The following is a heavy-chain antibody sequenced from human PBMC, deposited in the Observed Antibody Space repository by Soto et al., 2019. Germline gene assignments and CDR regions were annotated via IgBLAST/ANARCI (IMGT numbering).Heavy chain of an antibody. V-gene: IGHV3-30*18. CDR2: ISNDGNSE. J-gene: IGHJ4*02. CDR1: GFTFSVFG. Sequence: QVQLVESGGGVVQPGRSLRLSCAASGFTFSVFGMHWVRQAPGKGLEWVAVISNDGNSEHYADSVKGRFTISRDNSKNTFYLQMNSLSVEDTAVYYCAKTITTIGVSSTGRGALLHNWGQAILVSVSS. D-gene: IGHD3-3*01. CDR3: AKTITTIGVSSTGRGALLHN.